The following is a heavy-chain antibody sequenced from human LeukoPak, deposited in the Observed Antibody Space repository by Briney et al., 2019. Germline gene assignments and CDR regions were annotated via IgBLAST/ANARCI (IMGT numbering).Heavy chain of an antibody. J-gene: IGHJ6*03. CDR2: ISGSVGST. Sequence: PGGSLRLSCAASGFTFSSYAMSWVRQAPGKGLEWVSTISGSVGSTSYADSVKGRFTISRDNSKNTLYLQMNSLRAEDTAVYYCAKRSSGELTHYYYYYFMDVWGKGTTVTVSS. V-gene: IGHV3-23*01. D-gene: IGHD3-10*01. CDR1: GFTFSSYA. CDR3: AKRSSGELTHYYYYYFMDV.